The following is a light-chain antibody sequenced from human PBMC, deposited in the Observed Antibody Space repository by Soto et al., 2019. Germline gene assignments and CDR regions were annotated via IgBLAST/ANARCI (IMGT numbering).Light chain of an antibody. J-gene: IGLJ1*01. V-gene: IGLV2-14*01. CDR3: SSYTSSSTYV. CDR1: SSDVGGYNS. CDR2: DVN. Sequence: QSVLSQPAPVSGSPGQSITISCTGTSSDVGGYNSLSWYQQHPGKVPKLMIYDVNNRPSGVSYRFSGSKSGNTASLTISGLQAEDEADYYCSSYTSSSTYVFGTGTKVTVL.